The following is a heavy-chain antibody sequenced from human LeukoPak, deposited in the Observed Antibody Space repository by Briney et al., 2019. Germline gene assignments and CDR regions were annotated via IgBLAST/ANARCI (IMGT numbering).Heavy chain of an antibody. J-gene: IGHJ6*04. CDR2: IKEDGSEK. CDR3: ARRALRYCSSTSCPAQYYGVDV. D-gene: IGHD2-2*01. CDR1: GFISSSYW. V-gene: IGHV3-7*03. Sequence: GGSLRLSCAASGFISSSYWMSWVRQAPGKGLEWGANIKEDGSEKYYVDSVKGRFTISRDNAKNSLYLQTNSLRAEDTAVYYCARRALRYCSSTSCPAQYYGVDVWGKGTTVTVSS.